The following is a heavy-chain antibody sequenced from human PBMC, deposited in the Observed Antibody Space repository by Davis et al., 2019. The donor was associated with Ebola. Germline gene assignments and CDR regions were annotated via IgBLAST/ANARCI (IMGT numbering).Heavy chain of an antibody. CDR1: GFTFTSFS. J-gene: IGHJ4*02. V-gene: IGHV3-23*01. Sequence: PGGSLRLSCTGSGFTFTSFSMNWVRQAPGKGLEWDSGISGGGGDTKYADSVKGRFAISRDNSKNTLYLQMDSLRPEDTAMYYCSSWVSSHFDFWGRGTLVTVSS. D-gene: IGHD6-13*01. CDR3: SSWVSSHFDF. CDR2: ISGGGGDT.